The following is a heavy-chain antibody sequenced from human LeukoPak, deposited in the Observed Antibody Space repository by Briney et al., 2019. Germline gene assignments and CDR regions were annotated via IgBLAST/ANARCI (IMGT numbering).Heavy chain of an antibody. V-gene: IGHV4-31*03. CDR3: ARDDSGYFDY. D-gene: IGHD3-10*01. CDR2: IYYSGST. J-gene: IGHJ4*02. CDR1: GSSISSGGYY. Sequence: PSQTLSLTCTVSGSSISSGGYYWSWIRQHPGKGLEWIGYIYYSGSTYYNPSLKSRVTISVDTSKNQFSLKLSSVTAADTAVYYCARDDSGYFDYWGQGTLVTVSS.